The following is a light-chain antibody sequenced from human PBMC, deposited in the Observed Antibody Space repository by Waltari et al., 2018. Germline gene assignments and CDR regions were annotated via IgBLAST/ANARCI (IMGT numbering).Light chain of an antibody. V-gene: IGLV2-11*01. Sequence: QSALTQPRSVSGSPGQSVTISCTGSSRDVGAWRFVSWYQQHPGKAPKVLIFDVNKRPSGVPDRCSGSKSGNTAFLTISGLQADDEVDYYCCAYAGSYTWVFGGGTRLTVL. J-gene: IGLJ3*02. CDR3: CAYAGSYTWV. CDR1: SRDVGAWRF. CDR2: DVN.